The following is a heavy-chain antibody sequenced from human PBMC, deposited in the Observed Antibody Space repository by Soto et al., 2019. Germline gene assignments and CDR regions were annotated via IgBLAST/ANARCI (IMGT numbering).Heavy chain of an antibody. CDR2: ISSSGSTI. CDR1: GFTFSSYE. CDR3: ASSSEYYYDSSGPY. Sequence: GGSLRLSCAASGFTFSSYEMNWVRQAPGKGLEWVSYISSSGSTIYYADSVKGRFTISRDNAKNSLYLQMNSLRAEDTAVYYCASSSEYYYDSSGPYWGQGTLVTVS. V-gene: IGHV3-48*03. D-gene: IGHD3-22*01. J-gene: IGHJ4*02.